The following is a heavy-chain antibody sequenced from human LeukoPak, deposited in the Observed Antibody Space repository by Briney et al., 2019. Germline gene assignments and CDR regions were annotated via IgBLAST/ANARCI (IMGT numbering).Heavy chain of an antibody. Sequence: PGGSLRLSCAASGFTFSSYWMSWVRQAPGKGLEWVAVISYDETNKYYADSVKGRFTISRDNSKNTLYLQMNSLRAEDTAIYYCARGPRYCNTGSCYWFDYWGQGTLVTVSS. D-gene: IGHD2-15*01. J-gene: IGHJ4*02. CDR3: ARGPRYCNTGSCYWFDY. V-gene: IGHV3-30*03. CDR1: GFTFSSYW. CDR2: ISYDETNK.